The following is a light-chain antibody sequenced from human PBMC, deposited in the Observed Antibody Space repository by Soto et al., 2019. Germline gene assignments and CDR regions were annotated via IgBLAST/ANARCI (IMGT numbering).Light chain of an antibody. V-gene: IGKV2-28*01. J-gene: IGKJ5*01. CDR1: QSLLHSNGYNY. CDR3: MQAVQTPIT. Sequence: DVVMTQSPLSLPVTPGEPASISCRSSQSLLHSNGYNYLDWYLQKPGQSPQLLIYLGSNRASGVPDRFSGSGSGTDFTLKISRVEAEDVGVYCCMQAVQTPITFGQGTRLEIK. CDR2: LGS.